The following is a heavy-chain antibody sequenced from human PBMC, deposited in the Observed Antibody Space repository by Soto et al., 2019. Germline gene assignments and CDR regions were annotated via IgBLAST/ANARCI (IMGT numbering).Heavy chain of an antibody. Sequence: GSLKISCKGSGYSFTSYWIGWVRQMPGKGLEWMGIIYPGDSDTRYSPSFQGQVTISADKSISTDYLQWSSLKASDTAMYYCAGGGVRGVITRTRDYYGMDVWGQGTTVTVSS. CDR3: AGGGVRGVITRTRDYYGMDV. V-gene: IGHV5-51*01. D-gene: IGHD3-10*01. J-gene: IGHJ6*02. CDR1: GYSFTSYW. CDR2: IYPGDSDT.